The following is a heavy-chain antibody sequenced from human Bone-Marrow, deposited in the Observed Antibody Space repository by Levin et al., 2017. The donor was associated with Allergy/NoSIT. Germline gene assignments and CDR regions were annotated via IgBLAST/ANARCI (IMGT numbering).Heavy chain of an antibody. CDR2: IKSKTDGGTT. Sequence: GESLKISCAASGFTFSNAWMNWVRQAPGKGLEWVGRIKSKTDGGTTDYAAPVKGRFTISRDDSKNTLYLQMNSLKTEDTAVYYCTTMPKEYYYDSSGYPPRLDAFDIWRQGTMVTVSS. J-gene: IGHJ3*02. D-gene: IGHD3-22*01. V-gene: IGHV3-15*07. CDR3: TTMPKEYYYDSSGYPPRLDAFDI. CDR1: GFTFSNAW.